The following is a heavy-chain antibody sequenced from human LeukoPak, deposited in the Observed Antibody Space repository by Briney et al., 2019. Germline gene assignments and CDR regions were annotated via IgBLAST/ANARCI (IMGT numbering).Heavy chain of an antibody. D-gene: IGHD4-17*01. CDR2: IESSAGRT. Sequence: PGGSLRLSCAASGFTFSSYAVNWVRQAPGKGLEWVSFIESSAGRTYYVDSVKGRFTISRDNSKDTLHLQMNSLRVEDTAVYYCAKGHGDNSVYDSWGQGTLVTVSS. CDR3: AKGHGDNSVYDS. V-gene: IGHV3-23*01. J-gene: IGHJ5*01. CDR1: GFTFSSYA.